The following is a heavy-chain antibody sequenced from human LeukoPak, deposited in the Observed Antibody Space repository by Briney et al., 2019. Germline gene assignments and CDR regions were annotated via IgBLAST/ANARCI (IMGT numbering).Heavy chain of an antibody. CDR1: GGTFSSYA. CDR3: AREGPTTSIVAPLLFDP. J-gene: IGHJ5*02. CDR2: IIPILGIA. V-gene: IGHV1-69*04. Sequence: ASVKVSCKASGGTFSSYAISWVRQAPGQGLEWMGRIIPILGIANYAQKFQGRVTITADKSTSTAYMEPSSLRSEDTAVYYCAREGPTTSIVAPLLFDPWGQGTLVTVSS. D-gene: IGHD5-12*01.